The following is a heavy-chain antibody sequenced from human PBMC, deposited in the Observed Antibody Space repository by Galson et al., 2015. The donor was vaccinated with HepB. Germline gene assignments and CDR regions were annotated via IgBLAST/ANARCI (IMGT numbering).Heavy chain of an antibody. V-gene: IGHV1-2*06. D-gene: IGHD6-13*01. Sequence: SVKVSCKASGYTFTGHYMHWVRQAPGQGLEWMGRINPNSGGTNYAQKFQDRVTMTRDTSISTTYMELSRLRSDDTAVYYCARGLGIAAAGLYYFDYWGQGTLVTVSS. CDR1: GYTFTGHY. CDR2: INPNSGGT. J-gene: IGHJ4*02. CDR3: ARGLGIAAAGLYYFDY.